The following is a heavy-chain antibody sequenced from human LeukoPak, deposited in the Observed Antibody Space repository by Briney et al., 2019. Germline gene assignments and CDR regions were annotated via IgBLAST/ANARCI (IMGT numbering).Heavy chain of an antibody. CDR2: IYYSGST. J-gene: IGHJ5*02. CDR1: GGSISSGGYY. V-gene: IGHV4-39*01. Sequence: SETLSLTCTVSGGSISSGGYYWSWIRQPPGKGLEWIGSIYYSGSTYYNPSLKSRVTISVDTSKNQFSLKLSSVTAADTAVYYCARHAVSLAWFDPWGQGTLVTVSS. CDR3: ARHAVSLAWFDP. D-gene: IGHD3-3*02.